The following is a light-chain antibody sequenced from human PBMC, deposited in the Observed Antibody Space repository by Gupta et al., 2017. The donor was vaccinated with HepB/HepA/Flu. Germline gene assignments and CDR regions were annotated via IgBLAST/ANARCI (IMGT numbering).Light chain of an antibody. V-gene: IGLV1-44*01. Sequence: QSVLPQPPSASGTPGERVTISGSGSNSNIGNNHVYWDQHVPGPAPNLLIYSNIHRPSAAPDRFSGSKSGTSASAAITGLQSEDEADYYCAAWDDSLNGQVFGGGTKLTVL. CDR1: NSNIGNNH. CDR2: SNI. CDR3: AAWDDSLNGQV. J-gene: IGLJ3*02.